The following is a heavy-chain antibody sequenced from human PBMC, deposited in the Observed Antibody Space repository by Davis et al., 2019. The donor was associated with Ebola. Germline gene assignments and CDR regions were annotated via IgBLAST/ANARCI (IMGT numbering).Heavy chain of an antibody. CDR1: GFTVSTYA. Sequence: GESLKISCAASGFTVSTYAMNWFRQAPGKGLEWVSVISGSGGSTDYADSVKGRFTISRDNSRNTLYLQMNSLRAEVMAVYYCAKRGLGPNRPFDYWGQGTLVPVTS. V-gene: IGHV3-23*01. D-gene: IGHD1-26*01. CDR2: ISGSGGST. J-gene: IGHJ4*02. CDR3: AKRGLGPNRPFDY.